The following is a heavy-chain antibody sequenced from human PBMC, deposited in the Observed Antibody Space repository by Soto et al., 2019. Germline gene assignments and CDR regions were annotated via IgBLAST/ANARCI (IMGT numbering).Heavy chain of an antibody. D-gene: IGHD2-15*01. V-gene: IGHV4-59*01. J-gene: IGHJ3*02. CDR2: IYYRGST. Sequence: SETLSLTCTVSGGSISSYYWSWIRQPPGKXLEWIGYIYYRGSTNYNPSLKSRVTISVDTSKNQFSLKLSSVTAADTAVYYCARDGRYCSGGSCYRRPAFAIWGQGKMVTVSS. CDR1: GGSISSYY. CDR3: ARDGRYCSGGSCYRRPAFAI.